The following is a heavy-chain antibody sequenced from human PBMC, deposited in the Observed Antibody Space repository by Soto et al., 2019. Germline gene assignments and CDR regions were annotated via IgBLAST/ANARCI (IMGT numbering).Heavy chain of an antibody. CDR1: GYTFTSYD. Sequence: ASVKVSCKASGYTFTSYDINWVRQATGQGLERMGWMNPNSGNTGYAQKFQGRVTMTRNTSISTAYMELSSLRSEDTAVYYCARGRITGTPSGYYYYMDVWGKGTTVTVS. CDR2: MNPNSGNT. J-gene: IGHJ6*03. V-gene: IGHV1-8*01. D-gene: IGHD1-20*01. CDR3: ARGRITGTPSGYYYYMDV.